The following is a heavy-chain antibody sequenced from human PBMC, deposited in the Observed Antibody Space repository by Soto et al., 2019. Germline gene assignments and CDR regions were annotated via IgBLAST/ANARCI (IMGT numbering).Heavy chain of an antibody. CDR2: IIPIFGTA. CDR3: AKVRYSSPMGYYYGMDV. CDR1: GGTFSSYA. D-gene: IGHD6-19*01. V-gene: IGHV1-69*13. J-gene: IGHJ6*02. Sequence: SVKVSCKASGGTFSSYAISWVRQAPGQGLEWMGGIIPIFGTANYAQKFQGRVTITADESTSTSYMEVNNLRSEDTAVYYCAKVRYSSPMGYYYGMDVWRQGTTVTVS.